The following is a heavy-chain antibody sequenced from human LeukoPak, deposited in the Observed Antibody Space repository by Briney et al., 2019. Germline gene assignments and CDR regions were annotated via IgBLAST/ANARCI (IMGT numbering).Heavy chain of an antibody. CDR2: ISGSGGDI. D-gene: IGHD6-19*01. Sequence: PGGSLRLSCAASGFTFSNYAMTWVAQAPGKGLEWVSLISGSGGDIRYADSVRGRFSISRDNSKNTLYLQMNSLRAEDTAVFYCAKLPTTGWYAGGNWFDPSGQGTLVTVSS. CDR1: GFTFSNYA. V-gene: IGHV3-23*01. J-gene: IGHJ5*02. CDR3: AKLPTTGWYAGGNWFDP.